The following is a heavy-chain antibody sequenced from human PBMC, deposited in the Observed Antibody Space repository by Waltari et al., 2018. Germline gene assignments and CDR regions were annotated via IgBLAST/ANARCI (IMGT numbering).Heavy chain of an antibody. D-gene: IGHD3-3*01. CDR1: GGSISSHY. CDR3: ASGLGTYYDFWSGYHTPGWFDP. Sequence: QVQLQESGPGLVKPSETLSLTCTVSGGSISSHYWSWIRQPPGKGLEWIGYIYYSGSTNYNPSLKSRFTISVDTSKNQFSLKLSSVTAADTAVYYCASGLGTYYDFWSGYHTPGWFDPWGQGTLVTVSS. J-gene: IGHJ5*02. CDR2: IYYSGST. V-gene: IGHV4-59*11.